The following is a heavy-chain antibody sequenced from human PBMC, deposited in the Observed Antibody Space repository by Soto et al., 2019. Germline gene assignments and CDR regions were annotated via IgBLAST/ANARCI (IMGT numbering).Heavy chain of an antibody. CDR3: AIGRCSDSWYYAFDY. V-gene: IGHV1-8*02. CDR2: MNPNSGNT. Sequence: QVQLVQSGAEVKKPGASVRVSCKASGYTFTSYDINWVRQATGQGLEWMGWMNPNSGNTGHAQKFQGRVTMSRSTSLSAVYMELSSVRSGDTAVYYCAIGRCSDSWYYAFDYWGQGTLVTVSS. CDR1: GYTFTSYD. D-gene: IGHD2-15*01. J-gene: IGHJ4*02.